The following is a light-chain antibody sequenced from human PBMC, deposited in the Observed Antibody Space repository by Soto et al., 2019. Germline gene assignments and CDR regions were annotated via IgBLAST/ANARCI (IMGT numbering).Light chain of an antibody. J-gene: IGKJ4*01. V-gene: IGKV1D-12*01. CDR2: TAS. Sequence: DIQMTQSPSSVSASVGDRVTITCRASQGVSTWLAWYQQKPGKAPNLLSYTASSLQSGVPSRFSGSGSGTDFTLTISSLQPEDFATYYCQPTTTFPLTFGGGTKVEI. CDR3: QPTTTFPLT. CDR1: QGVSTW.